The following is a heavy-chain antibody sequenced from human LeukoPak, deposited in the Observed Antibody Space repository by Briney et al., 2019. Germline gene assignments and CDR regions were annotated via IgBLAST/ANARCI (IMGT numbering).Heavy chain of an antibody. CDR1: GYTFTSYG. CDR3: ASDRGYCTSTSCYGGYYYYYYMDV. J-gene: IGHJ6*03. D-gene: IGHD2-2*01. V-gene: IGHV1-18*01. CDR2: ISAYNGKT. Sequence: ASVKVSCKASGYTFTSYGISWVRQAPGQGLEWMGWISAYNGKTNYAQNFQGRVTMTTDTSTSTAYMELRSLRSDDTAVYYCASDRGYCTSTSCYGGYYYYYYMDVWGKGTTVTVYS.